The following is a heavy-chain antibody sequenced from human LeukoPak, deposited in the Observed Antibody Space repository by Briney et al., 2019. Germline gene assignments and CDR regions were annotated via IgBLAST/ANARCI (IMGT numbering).Heavy chain of an antibody. Sequence: SETLSLTCTVSGYSISRGYYWGWIRQPPGKGPEWIGSIYHSGRTFYNPSLKSRVTISVDTSKNQFSLKLTSVTAADTAVYYCARLYPPATRFDYWGQGTLVTVSS. D-gene: IGHD5-24*01. V-gene: IGHV4-38-2*02. CDR3: ARLYPPATRFDY. CDR2: IYHSGRT. CDR1: GYSISRGYY. J-gene: IGHJ4*02.